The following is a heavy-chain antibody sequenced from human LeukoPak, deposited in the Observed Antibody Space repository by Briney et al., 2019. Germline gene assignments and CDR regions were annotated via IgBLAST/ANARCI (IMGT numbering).Heavy chain of an antibody. J-gene: IGHJ4*02. CDR1: GGTFSSYA. CDR3: ARVDHSSSWSLEAGY. D-gene: IGHD6-13*01. Sequence: SVKVSCKASGGTFSSYAISWVRQAPGQGLEWMGWMNPNSGNTGYAQRFQGRVTMTRNTSISTAYMELSSLRSEDTAVYYCARVDHSSSWSLEAGYWGQGTLVTVSS. CDR2: MNPNSGNT. V-gene: IGHV1-8*02.